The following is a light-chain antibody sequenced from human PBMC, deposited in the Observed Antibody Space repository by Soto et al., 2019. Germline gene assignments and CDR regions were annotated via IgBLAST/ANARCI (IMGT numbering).Light chain of an antibody. J-gene: IGLJ2*01. Sequence: QSALTQPASVSGSPGQSITFSCTGTSNDIGGYNYVSWYQQHPGKAPKLMIFDVSNRPSGVSYRFSGSKSGNTASLTISGLQAEDEADYYCSSYTSSSTLVFGGGTQLTVL. CDR3: SSYTSSSTLV. CDR2: DVS. V-gene: IGLV2-14*01. CDR1: SNDIGGYNY.